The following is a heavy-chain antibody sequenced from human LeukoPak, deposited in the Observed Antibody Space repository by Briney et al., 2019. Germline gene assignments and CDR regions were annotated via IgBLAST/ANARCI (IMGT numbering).Heavy chain of an antibody. D-gene: IGHD5-12*01. CDR1: GYTFTSYG. CDR2: ISAYNGNT. Sequence: GASVKVSCKAPGYTFTSYGISWVRQAPGQGLEWMGWISAYNGNTNYAQKLQGRVTMTTDTSTSTAYMELRSLRSDDTAVYYCARVDSGYDSYYYGMDVWGQGTTVTVSS. CDR3: ARVDSGYDSYYYGMDV. V-gene: IGHV1-18*01. J-gene: IGHJ6*02.